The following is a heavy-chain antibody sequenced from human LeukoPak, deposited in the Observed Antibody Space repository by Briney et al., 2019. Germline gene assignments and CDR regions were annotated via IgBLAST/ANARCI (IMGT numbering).Heavy chain of an antibody. D-gene: IGHD6-6*01. CDR2: ISGSGGST. Sequence: GGSLRLSCAASGFTFSSYAMSWVRQAPGKGLEWVSAISGSGGSTYYADSVKGRFTISRDDSKNTLYLQMNSLRAEDTAVYYCAKDHSSSSNVPNYWGQGTLVTVSS. CDR1: GFTFSSYA. J-gene: IGHJ4*02. V-gene: IGHV3-23*01. CDR3: AKDHSSSSNVPNY.